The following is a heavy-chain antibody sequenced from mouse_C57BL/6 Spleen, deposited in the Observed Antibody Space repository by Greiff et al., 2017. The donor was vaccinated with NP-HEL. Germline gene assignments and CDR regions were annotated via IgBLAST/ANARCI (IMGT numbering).Heavy chain of an antibody. V-gene: IGHV10-1*01. CDR3: VSIYDGTFAY. D-gene: IGHD2-3*01. CDR2: IRSKSNNYAT. J-gene: IGHJ3*01. CDR1: GFSFNTYA. Sequence: VQLKESGGGLVQPKGSLKLSCAASGFSFNTYAMNWVRQAPGKGLEWVARIRSKSNNYATYYADSVKDRFTISRDDSESMLYLQMNNLKTEDTAMYYCVSIYDGTFAYWGQGTLVTVSA.